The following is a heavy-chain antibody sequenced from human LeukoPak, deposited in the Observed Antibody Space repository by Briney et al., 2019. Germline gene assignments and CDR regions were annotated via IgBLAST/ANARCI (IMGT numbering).Heavy chain of an antibody. Sequence: PSETLSLTCSFSGGSISSYYWSWIRRPPGKGLEWIGYIYYIGSTSYNPSLKSRVTISVDTSKNQFSLKLTSVTAADTAVYYCATYSGNYNNFEYWGQGTLVTVSS. CDR3: ATYSGNYNNFEY. J-gene: IGHJ4*02. CDR2: IYYIGST. CDR1: GGSISSYY. D-gene: IGHD1-26*01. V-gene: IGHV4-59*08.